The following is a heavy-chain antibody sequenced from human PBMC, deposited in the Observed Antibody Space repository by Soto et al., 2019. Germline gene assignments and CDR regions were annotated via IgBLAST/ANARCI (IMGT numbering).Heavy chain of an antibody. Sequence: PGGSLRLSCAASGFTFSSYAMSWVRQAPGKGLEWVSIITSDGRTNYADSVKGRFTISRDNSKNTVYLQMNSLRAEDTAVYYCAKDYSTVTTDPLSVVLFDYWGQGALVTVSS. V-gene: IGHV3-23*01. CDR1: GFTFSSYA. CDR3: AKDYSTVTTDPLSVVLFDY. J-gene: IGHJ4*02. D-gene: IGHD4-17*01. CDR2: ITSDGRT.